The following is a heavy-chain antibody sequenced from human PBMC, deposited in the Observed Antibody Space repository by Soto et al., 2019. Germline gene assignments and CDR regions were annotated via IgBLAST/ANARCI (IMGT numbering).Heavy chain of an antibody. Sequence: GESLKISCRGSGYSFSNYWVDWVRQMPGKGLEWMAIINGGDSDTRYSPSFPGQVTVSADKSIGTAYLQWNSLKASDTAIYYCSRPDSNGWYQNWGQGTPVTVSS. CDR3: SRPDSNGWYQN. CDR2: INGGDSDT. D-gene: IGHD6-19*01. V-gene: IGHV5-51*01. CDR1: GYSFSNYW. J-gene: IGHJ4*02.